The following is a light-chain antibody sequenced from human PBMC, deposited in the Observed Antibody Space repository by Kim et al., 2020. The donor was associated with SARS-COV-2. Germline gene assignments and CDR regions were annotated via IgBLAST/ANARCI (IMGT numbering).Light chain of an antibody. CDR3: QSYDKSLSSWV. J-gene: IGLJ3*02. CDR1: SSNIGAYYE. CDR2: RNT. Sequence: QSVLTQPPSVSGAPGQRVTISCTGNSSNIGAYYEVHWYQQLPGTVPRLLFTRNTIRPSGVPDRFSGSKSGTSVYLTITGLQAEDEADYYCQSYDKSLSSWVFGGGTQLTVL. V-gene: IGLV1-40*01.